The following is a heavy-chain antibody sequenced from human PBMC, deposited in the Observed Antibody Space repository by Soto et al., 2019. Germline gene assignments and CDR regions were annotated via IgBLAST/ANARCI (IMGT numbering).Heavy chain of an antibody. CDR3: ARGDSGWYSSYFDY. CDR2: ISYDGSNK. Sequence: QVQLVESGGGVVQPGRSLRLSCAASGFTFSSYAMHWVRQAPGKGLEWVTVISYDGSNKYYADSVKGRFTISRDNSKNTLYLQMNSLRAGDTTVYYCARGDSGWYSSYFDYWGQGTLVTVSS. D-gene: IGHD6-19*01. J-gene: IGHJ4*02. V-gene: IGHV3-30-3*01. CDR1: GFTFSSYA.